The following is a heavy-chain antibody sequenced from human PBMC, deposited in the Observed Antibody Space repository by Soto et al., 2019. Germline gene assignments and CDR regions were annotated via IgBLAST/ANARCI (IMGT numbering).Heavy chain of an antibody. Sequence: SETLSLTCTVSSGSISSYYWSWIRQPPGKGLEWIGDINYSGSTNYNPSLKSRVIISVDTSKNQFSLRLNSVTAADTAVYYCAGLRGYYYYIDVWGKGTTVTVSS. CDR2: INYSGST. CDR1: SGSISSYY. J-gene: IGHJ6*03. D-gene: IGHD3-10*01. V-gene: IGHV4-59*12. CDR3: AGLRGYYYYIDV.